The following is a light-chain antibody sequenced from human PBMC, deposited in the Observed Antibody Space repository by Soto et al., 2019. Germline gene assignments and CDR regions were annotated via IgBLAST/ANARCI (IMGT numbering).Light chain of an antibody. CDR1: QSVSRTF. Sequence: IVLTQSPGTLSLSPGEIVTLSCRAAQSVSRTFLAWYQQKPGQAPKLLIYGTSSRASGTPDRFSGSGSGTDFTLSISRLEPEDFAVYYCHHYGNSVYTFGQGTNLEIK. J-gene: IGKJ2*01. V-gene: IGKV3-20*01. CDR2: GTS. CDR3: HHYGNSVYT.